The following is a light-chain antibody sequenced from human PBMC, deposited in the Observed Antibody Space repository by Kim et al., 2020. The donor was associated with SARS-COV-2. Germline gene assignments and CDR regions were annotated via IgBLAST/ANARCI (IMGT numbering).Light chain of an antibody. J-gene: IGKJ4*01. CDR3: QQRSNWPPT. Sequence: SAQGESATLSCKASQSVSTYLAWYQHKPGQAPRRLIHDASTRATGIPPRFSGSGSGTDFTLTVTSLEPEDFAIYYCQQRSNWPPTFGGGTKVDIK. CDR2: DAS. V-gene: IGKV3-11*01. CDR1: QSVSTY.